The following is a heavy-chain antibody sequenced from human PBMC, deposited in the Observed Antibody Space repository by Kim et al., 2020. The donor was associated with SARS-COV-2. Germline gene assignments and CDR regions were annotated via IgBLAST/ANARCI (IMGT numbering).Heavy chain of an antibody. V-gene: IGHV1-46*01. CDR3: ARLDRGHPTPRYYYYYGMDV. D-gene: IGHD3-10*01. J-gene: IGHJ6*02. Sequence: ASVKVSCKASGYTFTSYYMHWVRQAPGQGLEWMGIINPSGGSTSYAQKFQGRVTMTRDTSTSTVYMELSSLRSEDTAVYYCARLDRGHPTPRYYYYYGMDVWGQGTTVTVSS. CDR2: INPSGGST. CDR1: GYTFTSYY.